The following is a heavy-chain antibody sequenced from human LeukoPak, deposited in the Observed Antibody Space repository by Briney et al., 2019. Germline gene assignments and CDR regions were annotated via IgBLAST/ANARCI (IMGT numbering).Heavy chain of an antibody. D-gene: IGHD3-3*01. J-gene: IGHJ6*03. CDR3: VPRKEWSCYMDV. CDR2: IRYDGSIK. CDR1: GFTFRSYG. Sequence: GGSLRLSCAALGFTFRSYGWHWFRQAPGKGLGWVAFIRYDGSIKYSDSVKGRFTISRDNSKNTLYLQMNSLRAEDTAVYYCVPRKEWSCYMDVWGKGTTVTVSS. V-gene: IGHV3-30*02.